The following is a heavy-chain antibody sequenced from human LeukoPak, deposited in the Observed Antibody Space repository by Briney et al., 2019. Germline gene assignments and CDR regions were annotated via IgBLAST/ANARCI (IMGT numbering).Heavy chain of an antibody. Sequence: ASVKVSCKASGGTFSSYAISWVRQAPGQGLEWMGGIIPIFGTANYAQKFQGRVTITADESTSTAYMELSSLGSEDTAVYYCASPYCSSTSCYSVLYGMDVWGQGTTVTVSS. V-gene: IGHV1-69*01. J-gene: IGHJ6*02. CDR3: ASPYCSSTSCYSVLYGMDV. D-gene: IGHD2-2*01. CDR2: IIPIFGTA. CDR1: GGTFSSYA.